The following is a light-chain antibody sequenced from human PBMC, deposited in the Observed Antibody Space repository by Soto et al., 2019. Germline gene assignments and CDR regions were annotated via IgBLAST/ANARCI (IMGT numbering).Light chain of an antibody. V-gene: IGKV1-5*03. CDR3: QQYNAYPWT. CDR2: KAS. J-gene: IGKJ1*01. Sequence: DIQMTQSPSTLSASLGDRVTITCRASQSISTWLVWYQQKPGRAPKLLIYKASSLQSDVPSGFSGSGSGTEFTLTISSLQPDDYATYYCQQYNAYPWTFGQGTKVEIK. CDR1: QSISTW.